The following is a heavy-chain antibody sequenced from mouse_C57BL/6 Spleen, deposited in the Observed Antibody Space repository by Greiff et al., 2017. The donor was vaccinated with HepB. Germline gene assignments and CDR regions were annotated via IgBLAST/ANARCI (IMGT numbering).Heavy chain of an antibody. Sequence: VMLVESGAELARPGASVKLSCKASGYTFTSYGISWVKQRTGQGLEWIGEIYPRSGNTYYNEKFKGKATLTADKSSSTAYMELRSLTSEDSAVYFCARSARYEAMDYWGQGTSVTVSS. V-gene: IGHV1-81*01. CDR2: IYPRSGNT. CDR1: GYTFTSYG. J-gene: IGHJ4*01. D-gene: IGHD1-1*01. CDR3: ARSARYEAMDY.